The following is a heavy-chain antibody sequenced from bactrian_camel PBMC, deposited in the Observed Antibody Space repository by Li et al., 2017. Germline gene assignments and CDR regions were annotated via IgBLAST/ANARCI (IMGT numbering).Heavy chain of an antibody. Sequence: HVQLVESGGGSVQAGGSLRLSCAASGISYSFYCMGWFRQAPGKEREGVAAIYTGGGTTYYADSVRGRFTISEDNAKNTLYLQMNSLKTEDTAVYYCGKVRYADYGTTFVYWGQGTQVTVS. V-gene: IGHV3S1*01. J-gene: IGHJ4*01. CDR3: GKVRYADYGTTFVY. D-gene: IGHD4*01. CDR2: IYTGGGTT. CDR1: GISYSFYC.